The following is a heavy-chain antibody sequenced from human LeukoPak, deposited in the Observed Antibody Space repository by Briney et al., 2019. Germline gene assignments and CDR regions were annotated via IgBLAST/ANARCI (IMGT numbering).Heavy chain of an antibody. V-gene: IGHV4-38-2*01. Sequence: SETLSLTCAVSGYSISSGYYWGWIRQPPGKGLEWIGSIYHSGSTYYNPSLKSRVTISVDTSKNRFSLKLSSVTAADRAVYYCAGIAADNSVDPWGQGTLVTVSS. CDR3: AGIAADNSVDP. D-gene: IGHD6-13*01. J-gene: IGHJ5*02. CDR2: IYHSGST. CDR1: GYSISSGYY.